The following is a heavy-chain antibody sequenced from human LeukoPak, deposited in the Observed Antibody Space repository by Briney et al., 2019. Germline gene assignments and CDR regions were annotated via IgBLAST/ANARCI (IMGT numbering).Heavy chain of an antibody. CDR1: GFSFSRHG. CDR3: ARSYCSSTSCPPDGLRFLEWLGYEGYYYYMDV. D-gene: IGHD2-2*01. Sequence: GGSLRLSCAGSGFSFSRHGMNWVRQAPGKGLEWVSGISPSGDITYYTDSVKGRFTISRDNAKNSLYLQMNSLRAEDPAVYYCARSYCSSTSCPPDGLRFLEWLGYEGYYYYMDVWGKGTTVTVSS. J-gene: IGHJ6*03. V-gene: IGHV3-23*01. CDR2: ISPSGDIT.